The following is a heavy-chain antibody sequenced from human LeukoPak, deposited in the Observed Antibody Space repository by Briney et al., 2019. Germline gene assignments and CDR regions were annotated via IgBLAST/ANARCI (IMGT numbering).Heavy chain of an antibody. D-gene: IGHD1-26*01. CDR1: GGSINISDYY. J-gene: IGHJ4*02. CDR2: MHYSGNT. CDR3: ARRGTIDSGRLWN. V-gene: IGHV4-39*01. Sequence: SETLSLTCTVSGGSINISDYYWGWIRQPPGKGLEWIGCMHYSGNTYYNPSLRSRVTISVDTSENQFSLKVRSVTAADTAVYYCARRGTIDSGRLWNWGQGTLVTVSS.